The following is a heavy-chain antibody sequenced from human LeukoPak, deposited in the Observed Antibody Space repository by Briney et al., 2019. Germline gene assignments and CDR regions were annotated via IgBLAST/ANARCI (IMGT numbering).Heavy chain of an antibody. Sequence: GRSLRLSCAASGFTFSSYGMHWVRQAPGKGLEWVAVISYDGSNKYYADSVKGRFTISRDNSKNTLYLQMNSLRAEDTAVYYCARGGYYYDSSGYFGGWFDPWGQGTLVTVSS. CDR2: ISYDGSNK. CDR1: GFTFSSYG. D-gene: IGHD3-22*01. V-gene: IGHV3-30*03. J-gene: IGHJ5*02. CDR3: ARGGYYYDSSGYFGGWFDP.